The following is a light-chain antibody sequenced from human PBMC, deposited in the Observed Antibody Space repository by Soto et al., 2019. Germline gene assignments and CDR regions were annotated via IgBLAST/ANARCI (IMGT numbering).Light chain of an antibody. CDR3: QQRSNWA. J-gene: IGKJ5*01. CDR1: QSVRSN. CDR2: GAS. V-gene: IGKV3-15*01. Sequence: IVMTQSQATLSVSPGERVTLSCRASQSVRSNLAWYQQKPGQAPRLLIYGASTRATGLPARFSGSGSGTDFTFTISSLEPEDFAVYYCQQRSNWAFGQGTRLEIK.